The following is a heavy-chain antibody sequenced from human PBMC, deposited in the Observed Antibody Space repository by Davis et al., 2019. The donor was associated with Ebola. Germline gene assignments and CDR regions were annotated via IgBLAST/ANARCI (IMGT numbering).Heavy chain of an antibody. CDR3: AGAPYDSSALFDY. CDR2: IYPGDSDT. CDR1: GYSFTSYW. Sequence: GESLKISCKGSGYSFTSYWIGWVRQMPGKGLEWMGIIYPGDSDTRYSPSFPGQVTISAVKSISTAYLQWSSLKASDTAMYYCAGAPYDSSALFDYWGQGTLVTVSS. V-gene: IGHV5-51*01. D-gene: IGHD3-22*01. J-gene: IGHJ4*02.